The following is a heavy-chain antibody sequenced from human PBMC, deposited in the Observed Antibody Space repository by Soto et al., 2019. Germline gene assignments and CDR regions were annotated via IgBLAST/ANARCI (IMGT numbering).Heavy chain of an antibody. Sequence: QVQLQESGPGLVKPSETLSLTCTVSGGSVSSYYWSWIRQPPGKGLERIGYIYYSGSTNYNPSLKSRVTIEVDTSKIQFSLKLSSVTAADTAVYYCARHSGGTWYYYYGMDVWGQGTTVTVSS. CDR1: GGSVSSYY. V-gene: IGHV4-59*02. J-gene: IGHJ6*02. CDR2: IYYSGST. CDR3: ARHSGGTWYYYYGMDV. D-gene: IGHD6-19*01.